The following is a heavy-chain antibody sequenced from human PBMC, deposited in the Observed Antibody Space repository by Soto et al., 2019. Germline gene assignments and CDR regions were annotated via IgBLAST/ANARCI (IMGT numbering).Heavy chain of an antibody. V-gene: IGHV3-30-3*01. CDR2: ISYDGSNK. Sequence: QVQLVESGGGVVQPGRSLRLSCAASGFTFSIYAMHWVRQAPGKGLEWVAVISYDGSNKYYAVSVKGRFTISRDNSKNTLYLQMNSLRAEDTAVYYCAREGSFRLILDYWGQGSLVTVSS. CDR1: GFTFSIYA. CDR3: AREGSFRLILDY. D-gene: IGHD6-6*01. J-gene: IGHJ4*02.